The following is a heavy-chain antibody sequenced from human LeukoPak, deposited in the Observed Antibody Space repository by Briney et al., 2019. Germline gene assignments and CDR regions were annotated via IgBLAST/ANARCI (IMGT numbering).Heavy chain of an antibody. Sequence: SETLSLTCTVSGGSISSYYWSWIRQTPGKGLEWIGYVHYRGSTNYNPSFESRLTILVNMSKNQFSLKLSSVTAADTAVYYCARHLLADCGADCWYYWYFDLWGRGTLVTVSS. CDR1: GGSISSYY. D-gene: IGHD2-21*02. CDR2: VHYRGST. CDR3: ARHLLADCGADCWYYWYFDL. J-gene: IGHJ2*01. V-gene: IGHV4-59*08.